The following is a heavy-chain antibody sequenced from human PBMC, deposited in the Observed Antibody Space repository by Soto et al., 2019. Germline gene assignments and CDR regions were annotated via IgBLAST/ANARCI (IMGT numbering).Heavy chain of an antibody. CDR2: INAGNGNT. CDR1: GYTFTSYG. J-gene: IGHJ6*02. CDR3: AREGRSSKYYYYGMDV. V-gene: IGHV1-3*01. D-gene: IGHD2-2*01. Sequence: ASVKVSCKASGYTFTSYGISWVRQAPGQRLEWMGWINAGNGNTKYSQKFQGRVTITRDTSASTAYMELSSLRSEDTAVYYCAREGRSSKYYYYGMDVWGQGTTVTVSS.